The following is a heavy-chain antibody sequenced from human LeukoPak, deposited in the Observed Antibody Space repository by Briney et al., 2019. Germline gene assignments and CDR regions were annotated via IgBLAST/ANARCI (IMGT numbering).Heavy chain of an antibody. CDR2: IKQDGSEK. D-gene: IGHD4-23*01. Sequence: PGGSLRLSCAASGFTFSSYWMTWVRQAPGKGLEWVANIKQDGSEKYYVDSVKGRFTISRDSAKNALYLQMNSLRAEDTAVYYCATETKVVTFDYWGQGTLVTVSS. V-gene: IGHV3-7*01. J-gene: IGHJ4*02. CDR1: GFTFSSYW. CDR3: ATETKVVTFDY.